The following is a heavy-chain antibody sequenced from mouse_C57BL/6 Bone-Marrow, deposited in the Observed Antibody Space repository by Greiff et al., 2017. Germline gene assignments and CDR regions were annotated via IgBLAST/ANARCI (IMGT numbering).Heavy chain of an antibody. V-gene: IGHV1-81*01. CDR1: GYTFTSYG. J-gene: IGHJ2*01. CDR3: AREKYYYGSGPFDY. CDR2: IYPRSGNT. Sequence: QVQLQQSGAELARPGASVKLSCKASGYTFTSYGISWVKQRTGQGLEWIGEIYPRSGNTYYNEKFKGKATLTADKSSSTAYMELRSLTSEDSAVYFCAREKYYYGSGPFDYWGQGTTLTVSS. D-gene: IGHD1-1*01.